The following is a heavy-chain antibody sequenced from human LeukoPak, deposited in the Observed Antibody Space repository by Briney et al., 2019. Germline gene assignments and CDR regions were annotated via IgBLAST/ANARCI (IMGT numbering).Heavy chain of an antibody. Sequence: SETLSLTCAVYGGSFSGYYWSWIRQPPGKGLEWIGEINHSGSTNYNPSLKSRVTISVDTSKNQFSLKLSSVTAADTAVYYCARGASTVVTPSPTLDYWGPGTLVTVSS. CDR2: INHSGST. V-gene: IGHV4-34*01. CDR3: ARGASTVVTPSPTLDY. J-gene: IGHJ4*02. CDR1: GGSFSGYY. D-gene: IGHD4-23*01.